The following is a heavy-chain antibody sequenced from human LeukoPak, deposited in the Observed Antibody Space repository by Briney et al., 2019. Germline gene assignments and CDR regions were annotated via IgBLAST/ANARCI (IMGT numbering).Heavy chain of an antibody. D-gene: IGHD2-2*01. CDR2: INPSGGST. Sequence: GASVKVSCKASGYTFTSYYMHWVRQAPGQGLEWMGIINPSGGSTSYAQKFQGRVTMTRDTPTSTVYMELSSLRSEDTAVYYCARALIVVVPAARPDAFDIWGQGTMVTVSS. J-gene: IGHJ3*02. V-gene: IGHV1-46*01. CDR3: ARALIVVVPAARPDAFDI. CDR1: GYTFTSYY.